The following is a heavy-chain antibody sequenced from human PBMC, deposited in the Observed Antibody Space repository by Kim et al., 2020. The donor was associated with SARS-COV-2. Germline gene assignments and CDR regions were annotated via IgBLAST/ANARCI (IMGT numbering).Heavy chain of an antibody. V-gene: IGHV3-23*01. J-gene: IGHJ3*02. D-gene: IGHD3-10*01. Sequence: GGSLRLSCAASGFTFSSYAMSWVRQAPGKGLEWVSAISGSGGSTYYADSVKGRFTISRDNSKNTLYLQMNSLRAEDTAVYYCAKERLMVRGVVDAFDIWGQGTMVTVSS. CDR1: GFTFSSYA. CDR3: AKERLMVRGVVDAFDI. CDR2: ISGSGGST.